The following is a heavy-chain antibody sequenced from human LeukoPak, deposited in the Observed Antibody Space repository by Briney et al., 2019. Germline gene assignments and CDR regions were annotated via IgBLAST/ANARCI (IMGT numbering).Heavy chain of an antibody. V-gene: IGHV3-43*02. CDR1: GFTFDDYA. Sequence: GGSLRLSCAASGFTFDDYAMHWVRQAPGKGLEWVSLIRADGITTYYADSVKGRFTISGDSSKNSLYLQMNSLRTEDSALYYCAKDYYWGQGTLVTVSS. CDR2: IRADGITT. J-gene: IGHJ4*02. CDR3: AKDYY.